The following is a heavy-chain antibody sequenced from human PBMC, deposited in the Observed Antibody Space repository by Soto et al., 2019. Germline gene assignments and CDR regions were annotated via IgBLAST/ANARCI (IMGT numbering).Heavy chain of an antibody. V-gene: IGHV4-59*12. J-gene: IGHJ4*02. CDR3: ARGMTTETPLDY. Sequence: PSETLSLTCSVSGASISTYYWSWIRQPPGKGLEWVGYIYHSGSTYYNPSLKSRVTISVDRSKNQFSLKMSSVTAADTAVYYCARGMTTETPLDYWGQGTLVTVSS. CDR1: GASISTYY. D-gene: IGHD4-4*01. CDR2: IYHSGST.